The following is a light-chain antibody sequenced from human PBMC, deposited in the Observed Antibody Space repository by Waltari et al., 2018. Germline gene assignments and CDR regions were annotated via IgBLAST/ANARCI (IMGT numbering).Light chain of an antibody. CDR2: EVT. CDR1: RSDVGGYNI. CDR3: SSYGGRTNWV. Sequence: QSALTPPPSASGPPGQSVTTSCPARRSDVGGYNIVSWYQQQPGKAPKLMIYEVTKRPSGVPDRFSGSKSGNTASLTVSGLQAEDEADYYCSSYGGRTNWVFGGGTKLTVL. V-gene: IGLV2-8*01. J-gene: IGLJ3*02.